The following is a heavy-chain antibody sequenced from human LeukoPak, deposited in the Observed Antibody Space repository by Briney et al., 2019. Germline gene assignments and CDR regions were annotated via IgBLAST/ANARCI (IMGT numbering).Heavy chain of an antibody. CDR2: IYYSGST. J-gene: IGHJ4*02. Sequence: SETLSLTCTVSGASISSGDYYWSWIRQPPGKGLEWIGYIYYSGSTYYNPSLKSRVTISVDTSKNRFSLKLSSVTAADTAVYYCARGVVMTTQYYFDYWGQGTLVTVSS. CDR1: GASISSGDYY. V-gene: IGHV4-30-4*08. D-gene: IGHD3-22*01. CDR3: ARGVVMTTQYYFDY.